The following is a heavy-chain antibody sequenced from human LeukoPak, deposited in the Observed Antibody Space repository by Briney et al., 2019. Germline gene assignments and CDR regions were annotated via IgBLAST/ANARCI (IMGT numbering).Heavy chain of an antibody. CDR3: ARVKSSGAAGTVPVNASDI. J-gene: IGHJ3*02. CDR1: GFTFSSYW. Sequence: GGSLRLSCAASGFTFSSYWMHWVRQAPGKGLVWVSRINSDGSSTSYADSVKGRFTISRDNAKNTLYLQMNSLRAEDTAVYYCARVKSSGAAGTVPVNASDIWGQGTMVTVSS. CDR2: INSDGSST. D-gene: IGHD6-13*01. V-gene: IGHV3-74*01.